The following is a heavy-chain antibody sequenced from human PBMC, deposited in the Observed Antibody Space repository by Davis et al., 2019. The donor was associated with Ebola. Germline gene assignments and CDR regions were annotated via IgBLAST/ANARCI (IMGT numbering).Heavy chain of an antibody. J-gene: IGHJ5*02. Sequence: PGGSLRLSCAVSGFTFSNYWMSWVRQAPGKGLEWVAHIKEDGSVKSYVDSVKGRFTISRDNSKNTLYLQMNSLRAEDTAVYYCARVGGNSVGGWFDPWGQGTLVTVSS. V-gene: IGHV3-7*01. CDR1: GFTFSNYW. CDR2: IKEDGSVK. CDR3: ARVGGNSVGGWFDP. D-gene: IGHD4-23*01.